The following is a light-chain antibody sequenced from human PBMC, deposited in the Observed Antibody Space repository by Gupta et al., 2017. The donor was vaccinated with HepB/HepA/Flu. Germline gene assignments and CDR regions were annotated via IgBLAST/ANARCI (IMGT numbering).Light chain of an antibody. CDR3: CSHAGTFYV. Sequence: QSALTQPASVSGSPGPSITISCTGTSSDGGSYNRVSWYQQHPGKAPKLIIYDVSKRPSGVSNRFFGSKSGNTASLTISGLQAEDEADYYCCSHAGTFYVFGTGTKVTV. CDR1: SSDGGSYNR. CDR2: DVS. J-gene: IGLJ1*01. V-gene: IGLV2-23*02.